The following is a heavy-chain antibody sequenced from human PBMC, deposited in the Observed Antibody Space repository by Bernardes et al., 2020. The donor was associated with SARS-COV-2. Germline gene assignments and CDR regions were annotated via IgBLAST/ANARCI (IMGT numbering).Heavy chain of an antibody. V-gene: IGHV3-74*01. D-gene: IGHD5-12*01. Sequence: GGSLRLSCAASGFTFNNYWMHWVRQAPGKGLVLVSRINSDGSRTTYADSVKGRFTISRDNAKYTLYLQMNSLRADDTAVYFCARAVPSKSGYDVGVDYWGQGTLVTVSS. CDR1: GFTFNNYW. J-gene: IGHJ4*02. CDR2: INSDGSRT. CDR3: ARAVPSKSGYDVGVDY.